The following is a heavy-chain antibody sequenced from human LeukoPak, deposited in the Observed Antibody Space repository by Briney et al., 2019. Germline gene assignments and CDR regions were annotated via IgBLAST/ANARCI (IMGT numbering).Heavy chain of an antibody. J-gene: IGHJ4*02. Sequence: PSETLSLTCTVSGGSISSSSYYWGWIRQPPGKGLEWIGSIYYRGSTYYNPSLKSRVTISVDTSKNQFSLKLSSVTAADTAVYYCARGGGDPSSYYFDYWGQGTLVTVSS. CDR1: GGSISSSSYY. V-gene: IGHV4-39*07. CDR2: IYYRGST. CDR3: ARGGGDPSSYYFDY. D-gene: IGHD2-21*02.